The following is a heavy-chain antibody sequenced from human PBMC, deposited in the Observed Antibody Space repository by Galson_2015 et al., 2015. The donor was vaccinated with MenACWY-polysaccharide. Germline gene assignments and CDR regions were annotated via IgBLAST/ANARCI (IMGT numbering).Heavy chain of an antibody. CDR3: ARICRRSGECFFDY. D-gene: IGHD3-10*01. CDR2: LYNNGNR. CDR1: GFTVSSNS. V-gene: IGHV3-53*01. J-gene: IGHJ4*02. Sequence: SLRLSCAVSGFTVSSNSMTWVRQAPGKGLEWVSVLYNNGNRYYADSVKGRFTISRYDSENTVDLQMNSLRAEDTAVYYCARICRRSGECFFDYWGQGTVVTVSS.